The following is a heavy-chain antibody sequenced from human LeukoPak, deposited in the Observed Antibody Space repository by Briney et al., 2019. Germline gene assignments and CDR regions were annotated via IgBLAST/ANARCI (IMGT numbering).Heavy chain of an antibody. CDR3: ATAGRYCTNGVCPNWFDP. J-gene: IGHJ5*02. CDR1: GYTLTELS. Sequence: ASVKVSCKVSGYTLTELSMHWVRQAPGKGLEWMGGFDPEDGETIYAQKFQGRVTMTEDTSTDTAYMELSSLRSEDTAVYCCATAGRYCTNGVCPNWFDPWGQGTLVTVSS. V-gene: IGHV1-24*01. D-gene: IGHD2-8*01. CDR2: FDPEDGET.